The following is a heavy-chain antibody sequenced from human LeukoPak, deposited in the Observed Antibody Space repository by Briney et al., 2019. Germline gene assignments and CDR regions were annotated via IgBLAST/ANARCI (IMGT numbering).Heavy chain of an antibody. CDR3: ASQIHYYSAPH. CDR1: GYTFATHW. D-gene: IGHD3-22*01. Sequence: GESLKISCKGSGYTFATHWIGWVRQMPGKGLEWMGVIWPADSNIECSPSFQGQVTISADMSVSTAYLHWSSLKASDTAIYYCASQIHYYSAPHWGPGTLVTVSS. V-gene: IGHV5-51*01. CDR2: IWPADSNI. J-gene: IGHJ4*02.